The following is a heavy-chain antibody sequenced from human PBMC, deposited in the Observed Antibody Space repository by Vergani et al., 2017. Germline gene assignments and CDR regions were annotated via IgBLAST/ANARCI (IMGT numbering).Heavy chain of an antibody. Sequence: QVQLQESGPGLVKPSQTLSLTCTVSGGYFSTGGQSWTCLRQSAGKGLEWFGRIYTSGATNYNPSLSSRAIMSVDESKKQFSLKWTSVTAADTAVYYCARGGDGLWFGEWPWFDPGGQGTLVTVSS. CDR2: IYTSGAT. D-gene: IGHD3-10*01. V-gene: IGHV4-61*02. CDR3: ARGGDGLWFGEWPWFDP. J-gene: IGHJ5*02. CDR1: GGYFSTGGQS.